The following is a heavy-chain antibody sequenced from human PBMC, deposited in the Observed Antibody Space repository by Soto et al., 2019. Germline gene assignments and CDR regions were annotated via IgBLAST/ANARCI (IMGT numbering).Heavy chain of an antibody. CDR1: GFTFSSYS. CDR3: AKDDSSGYYPYYFDY. CDR2: ISGSGGST. Sequence: TGGSLRLSCAASGFTFSSYSMNWVRQAPGKGLEWVSAISGSGGSTYYADSVKGRFTISRDNSKNTLYLQMNSLRAEDTAVYYCAKDDSSGYYPYYFDYWGQGTLVTVSS. V-gene: IGHV3-23*01. J-gene: IGHJ4*02. D-gene: IGHD3-22*01.